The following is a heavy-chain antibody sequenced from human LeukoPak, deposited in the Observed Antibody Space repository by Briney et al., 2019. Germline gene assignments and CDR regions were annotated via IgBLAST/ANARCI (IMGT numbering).Heavy chain of an antibody. CDR3: ARCPPKPMVRENYFDY. D-gene: IGHD3-10*01. CDR1: GFTFSSYS. J-gene: IGHJ4*02. V-gene: IGHV3-48*01. CDR2: ISSSSSTI. Sequence: PGGSLRLSCAASGFTFSSYSMNWVRQAPGKGLEWVSYISSSSSTIYYADSVKGRFTISRDNAKNSLYLQMNSLRAEDTAVYYCARCPPKPMVRENYFDYWGQGTLVTVSS.